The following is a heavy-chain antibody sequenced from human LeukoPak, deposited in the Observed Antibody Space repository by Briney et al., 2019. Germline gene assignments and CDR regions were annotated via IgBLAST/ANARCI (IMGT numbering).Heavy chain of an antibody. Sequence: GGSLRLSCAASGFTFDDYAMHWVRQGPPKGLEWVSGRNSGSIGYADSVKGRFTISRDNAKNSLYLQMNSLRAEDTAVYYCASLGSRSSWYYGKTWFDPWGQGTLVTVSS. CDR1: GFTFDDYA. V-gene: IGHV3-9*01. CDR2: RNSGSI. CDR3: ASLGSRSSWYYGKTWFDP. J-gene: IGHJ5*02. D-gene: IGHD6-13*01.